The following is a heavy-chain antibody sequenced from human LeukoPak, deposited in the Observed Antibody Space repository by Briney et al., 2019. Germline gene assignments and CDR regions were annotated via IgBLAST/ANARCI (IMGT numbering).Heavy chain of an antibody. Sequence: GASVKVSCKASGGTFSSYAISWVRQAPGQGLEWMGRIIPILGIANYAQKFQGRVTITADKSTSTAYMELSSLRSEDTAVYYCARSVHTSQPRANDYWGQGTLVTVSS. CDR3: ARSVHTSQPRANDY. V-gene: IGHV1-69*04. CDR2: IIPILGIA. J-gene: IGHJ4*02. D-gene: IGHD1-14*01. CDR1: GGTFSSYA.